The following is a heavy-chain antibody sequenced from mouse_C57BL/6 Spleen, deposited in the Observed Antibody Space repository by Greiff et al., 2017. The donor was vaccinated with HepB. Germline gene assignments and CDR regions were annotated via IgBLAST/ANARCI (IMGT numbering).Heavy chain of an antibody. V-gene: IGHV5-6*02. CDR3: AREFDSSGYAAMDD. Sequence: EVMLVESGGDLVKPGGSLKLSCAASGFTFSSYGMSWVRQTPDKRLEWVATISSGGSYTYYPDSVKGRFTISRDNTKNTLYLQMSSLKSEDTAMYCCAREFDSSGYAAMDDWGQGTSVTVSS. CDR1: GFTFSSYG. D-gene: IGHD3-2*02. J-gene: IGHJ4*01. CDR2: ISSGGSYT.